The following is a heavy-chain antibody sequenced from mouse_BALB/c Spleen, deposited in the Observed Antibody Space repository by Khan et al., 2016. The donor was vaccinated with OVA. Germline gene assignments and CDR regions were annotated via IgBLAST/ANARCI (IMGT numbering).Heavy chain of an antibody. CDR1: GFTFSSYG. CDR2: ISSGGHYT. D-gene: IGHD2-2*01. Sequence: EVELVESGGGLVKPGGSLKLSCSASGFTFSSYGMSWVRQTPEKRLEWVATISSGGHYTFYQDSLKGRFTISRDNAKNTLYLQMISLRSEDTAMDYCARSLVDYHALDYWGQGASVTVSS. V-gene: IGHV5-9-3*01. J-gene: IGHJ4*01. CDR3: ARSLVDYHALDY.